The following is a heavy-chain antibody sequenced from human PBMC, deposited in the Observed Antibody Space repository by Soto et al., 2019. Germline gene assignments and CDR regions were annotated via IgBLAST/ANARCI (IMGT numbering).Heavy chain of an antibody. CDR1: GFTFSSYS. Sequence: GGSLRLSCAASGFTFSSYSMNWVRQAPGKGLEWVSSISSSSSYIYYADSVKGRFTISRDNAKNSLYLQMNSLRAEDTAVYYCARGIGTTGILDYWGQGTLVTVSS. J-gene: IGHJ4*02. CDR2: ISSSSSYI. D-gene: IGHD1-1*01. V-gene: IGHV3-21*01. CDR3: ARGIGTTGILDY.